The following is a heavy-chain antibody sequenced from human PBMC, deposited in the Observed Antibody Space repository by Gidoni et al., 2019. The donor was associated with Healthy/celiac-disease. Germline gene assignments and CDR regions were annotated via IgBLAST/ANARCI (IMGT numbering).Heavy chain of an antibody. J-gene: IGHJ6*02. V-gene: IGHV4-30-2*05. Sequence: TYYNPSLKSRVTISVDTSKNQFSLKLSSVTAADTAVYYCARELGVVPDGMDVWGQGTTVTVSS. CDR3: ARELGVVPDGMDV. CDR2: T. D-gene: IGHD2-2*01.